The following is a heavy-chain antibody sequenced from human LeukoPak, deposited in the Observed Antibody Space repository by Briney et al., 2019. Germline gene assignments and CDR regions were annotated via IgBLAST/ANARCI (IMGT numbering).Heavy chain of an antibody. CDR2: MNPNSGNT. D-gene: IGHD6-19*01. CDR3: ARGNQWLVAFDY. V-gene: IGHV1-8*01. Sequence: ASVKVSCKASGYTFTSYDINWVRQATGQGLEWMGWMNPNSGNTGYAQKFQGRVTMTRNTSIGTAYMELSSLRSEDTAVYYCARGNQWLVAFDYWGQGTLVTVSS. J-gene: IGHJ4*02. CDR1: GYTFTSYD.